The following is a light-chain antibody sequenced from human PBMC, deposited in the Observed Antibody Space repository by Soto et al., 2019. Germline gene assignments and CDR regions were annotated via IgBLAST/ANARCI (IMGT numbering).Light chain of an antibody. CDR2: EVS. J-gene: IGLJ3*02. CDR3: SSYTSSSTWV. V-gene: IGLV2-14*01. Sequence: QSALTQPASVSGSPGQSITISCTGNSSDVGGYNYASWYQQHPGKAPKLMIYEVSNRPSGVSNRFSGSKSGNTASLTISGLQAEDEADYNCSSYTSSSTWVFGGGTKVTVL. CDR1: SSDVGGYNY.